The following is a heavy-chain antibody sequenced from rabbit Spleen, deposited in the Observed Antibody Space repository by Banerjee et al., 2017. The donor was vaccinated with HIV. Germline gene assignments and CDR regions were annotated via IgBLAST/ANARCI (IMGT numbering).Heavy chain of an antibody. D-gene: IGHD1-1*01. CDR3: ARRATSSSWGMDL. J-gene: IGHJ6*01. CDR2: IYAGSSGDI. Sequence: QEQLVESGGGLVKPEGSLKLSCTASGFSFSSSYWMCWVRQAPGKGLEWSACIYAGSSGDIYYANWAKGRFTISKTSSTTVTLQINILTVADTATYFCARRATSSSWGMDLLGQGTLVTVS. CDR1: GFSFSSSYW. V-gene: IGHV1S45*01.